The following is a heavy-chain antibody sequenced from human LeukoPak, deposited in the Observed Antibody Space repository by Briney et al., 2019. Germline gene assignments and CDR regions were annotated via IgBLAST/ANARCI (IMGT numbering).Heavy chain of an antibody. V-gene: IGHV3-30*02. D-gene: IGHD5-18*01. CDR2: IHHDGSNK. J-gene: IGHJ4*02. CDR3: AKGSVDTAMVRLDY. Sequence: GGSLRLSCAASGFTFSSYGMHWVRQAPGKGLDWVAFIHHDGSNKYYADSVRGRFTISRDNSKNTLYLQMNSLRAEDTAVYYCAKGSVDTAMVRLDYWGQGTLVTVSS. CDR1: GFTFSSYG.